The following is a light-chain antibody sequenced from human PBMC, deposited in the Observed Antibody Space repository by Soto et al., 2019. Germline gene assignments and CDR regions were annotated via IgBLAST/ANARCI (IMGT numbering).Light chain of an antibody. CDR3: QQSYTSPLS. CDR2: ETS. CDR1: QSITSN. V-gene: IGKV1-39*01. Sequence: DIQMTQSPSSLSASVGDRVTVTCRASQSITSNLNWYQQKPGKAPKLLIYETSRLQTGVPPRFSGTGSCTEFTLTTSSLQPEDFATYYCQQSYTSPLSFGGGTKVEVK. J-gene: IGKJ4*01.